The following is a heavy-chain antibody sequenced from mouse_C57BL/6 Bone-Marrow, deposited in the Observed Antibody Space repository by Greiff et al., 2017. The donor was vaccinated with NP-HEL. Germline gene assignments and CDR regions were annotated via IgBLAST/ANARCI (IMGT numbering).Heavy chain of an antibody. CDR3: ARSLIPSVDY. V-gene: IGHV5-6*02. Sequence: DVMLVESGGDLVKPGGSLKLSCAASGFTFSSYGMSWVRQTPDKRLEWVATISSGGSYTYYPDSVKGRFTISRDNAKNTLYLQMSSLKSEDTAMYYCARSLIPSVDYWGQGTTLTVSS. D-gene: IGHD5-1-1*01. CDR2: ISSGGSYT. CDR1: GFTFSSYG. J-gene: IGHJ2*01.